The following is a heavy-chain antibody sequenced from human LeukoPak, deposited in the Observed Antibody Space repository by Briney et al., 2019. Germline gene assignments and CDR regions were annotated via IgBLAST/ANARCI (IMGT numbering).Heavy chain of an antibody. J-gene: IGHJ4*02. D-gene: IGHD3-10*01. V-gene: IGHV3-15*01. CDR3: TTDRAGWFGEPPGFDY. CDR1: GFTFSNAW. CDR2: IKSKTDGGTT. Sequence: GGSLRLSCAASGFTFSNAWMSWVRQAPGKGLEWVGRIKSKTDGGTTDYAAPVKGRFTISRDDSKNTLYLQMYSLKTEDTAVYYCTTDRAGWFGEPPGFDYWGQGTLVTVSS.